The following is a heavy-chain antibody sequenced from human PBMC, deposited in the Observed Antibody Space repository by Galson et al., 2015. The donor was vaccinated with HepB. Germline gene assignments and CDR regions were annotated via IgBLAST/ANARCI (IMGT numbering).Heavy chain of an antibody. J-gene: IGHJ4*02. CDR2: MNPNSGNT. CDR1: GYTFTSYD. CDR3: ARGHFRWSEQLKRPNDGIY. V-gene: IGHV1-8*01. D-gene: IGHD6-13*01. Sequence: SVKVSCKASGYTFTSYDINWVRQATGQGLEWMGWMNPNSGNTGYAQKFQGRVTMTRNTSISTAYMELSSLRSEDTAVYYCARGHFRWSEQLKRPNDGIYWGQGTLVTVSS.